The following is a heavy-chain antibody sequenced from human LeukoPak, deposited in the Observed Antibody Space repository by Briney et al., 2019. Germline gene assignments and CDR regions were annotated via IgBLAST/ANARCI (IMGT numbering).Heavy chain of an antibody. J-gene: IGHJ6*02. Sequence: PGGSLRLSCAASGFTFSSYAMHWVRQAPGEGLEWVAVISYDGSNKYYADSVKGRFTISRDNSKNTLYLQMNSLRAEDTAVYYCAREYSSSWWHYYYGMDVWGQGTTVTVSS. CDR2: ISYDGSNK. D-gene: IGHD6-13*01. CDR3: AREYSSSWWHYYYGMDV. V-gene: IGHV3-30-3*01. CDR1: GFTFSSYA.